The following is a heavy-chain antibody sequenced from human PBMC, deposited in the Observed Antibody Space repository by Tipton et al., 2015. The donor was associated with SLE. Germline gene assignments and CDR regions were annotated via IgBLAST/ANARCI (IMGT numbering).Heavy chain of an antibody. CDR1: GFTFSSYD. CDR3: AKTLGSRPDVCDK. Sequence: GSLRLSCAASGFTFSSYDMHWVRQATGKGLGWVSAIGTAGDTYYPGSVKGRFTISRENAKNSLYLQMNSLRAGDTAVYYCAKTLGSRPDVCDKWGRGTLVTVSS. J-gene: IGHJ3*02. V-gene: IGHV3-13*01. CDR2: IGTAGDT. D-gene: IGHD7-27*01.